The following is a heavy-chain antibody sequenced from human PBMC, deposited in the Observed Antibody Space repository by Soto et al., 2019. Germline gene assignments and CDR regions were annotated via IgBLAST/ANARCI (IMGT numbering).Heavy chain of an antibody. Sequence: QVQLVQSGAEVKKPGSSVKVSCKASGGTFSSYAIDWVRQAPGQGLEWMGGIIPIFGTADYAQKFQGRVTITADESTSTDYMELSSLRSEDTAVYYCARGKTGGGWGYYFDYWGQGTLVTVSS. CDR1: GGTFSSYA. V-gene: IGHV1-69*12. CDR3: ARGKTGGGWGYYFDY. J-gene: IGHJ4*02. CDR2: IIPIFGTA. D-gene: IGHD3-16*01.